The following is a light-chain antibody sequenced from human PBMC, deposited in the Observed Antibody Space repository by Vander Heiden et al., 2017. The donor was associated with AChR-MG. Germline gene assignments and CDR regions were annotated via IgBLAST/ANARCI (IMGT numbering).Light chain of an antibody. CDR1: QTISSY. CDR2: AAS. Sequence: DIKMTQSPSSLSASVGDRVTITCRASQTISSYLNWYQQKPGKAPKLLIYAASSLQGGVPSRFSGSGSGTDFTLTITSLQPEDFGTYYCQQNYRKGTFGQGTKVEIK. CDR3: QQNYRKGT. V-gene: IGKV1-39*01. J-gene: IGKJ1*01.